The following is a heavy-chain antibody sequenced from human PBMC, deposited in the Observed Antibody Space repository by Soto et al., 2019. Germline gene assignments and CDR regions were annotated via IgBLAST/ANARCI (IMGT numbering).Heavy chain of an antibody. CDR2: ISSSSSTI. J-gene: IGHJ5*02. D-gene: IGHD1-7*01. CDR3: ARDLRYNWNYWLFDP. Sequence: VGSLRLSWAAVGFTFSSFSMNCVRQDPGKGLEGFSCISSSSSTIYYADSVKGRFTISRDNAKNSLYLQMNSLRAEDTAVYYCARDLRYNWNYWLFDPWGQGTLVTVSS. V-gene: IGHV3-48*01. CDR1: GFTFSSFS.